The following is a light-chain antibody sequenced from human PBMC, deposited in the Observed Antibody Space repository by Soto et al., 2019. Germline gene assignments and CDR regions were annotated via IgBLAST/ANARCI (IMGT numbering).Light chain of an antibody. CDR2: DAS. CDR1: QSISSW. Sequence: DIQMTQSPSTLSASVGDIVTITCRASQSISSWLAWYQQKPGKAPKLLIYDASSLKSGVPSRFSGSGSGTEFTLTINSLQPDDFATYYCQQYNSFSPPWTFGQGTKVDI. CDR3: QQYNSFSPPWT. V-gene: IGKV1-5*01. J-gene: IGKJ1*01.